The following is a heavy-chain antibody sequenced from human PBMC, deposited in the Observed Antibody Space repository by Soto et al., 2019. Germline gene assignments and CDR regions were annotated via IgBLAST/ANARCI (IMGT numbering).Heavy chain of an antibody. V-gene: IGHV3-23*01. CDR2: ISGSGGST. CDR3: AKEKGYYILTGYSIDAFDI. D-gene: IGHD3-9*01. J-gene: IGHJ3*02. CDR1: GFTFSSYA. Sequence: EVQLLESGGGLVQPGGSLRLSCAASGFTFSSYAMSWVRQAPGKGLEWVSAISGSGGSTYYADSVKGRFTISRDNSKNTLYLQMNSLRAEDTAVYYCAKEKGYYILTGYSIDAFDIWGQGTMVTVSS.